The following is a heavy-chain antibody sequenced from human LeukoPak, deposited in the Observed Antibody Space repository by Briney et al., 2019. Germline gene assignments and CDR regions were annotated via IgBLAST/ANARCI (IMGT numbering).Heavy chain of an antibody. Sequence: GGSLRLSCAASGFTFNTYWMTWVRQAQGKGLEGVANIKQDGSEKYYVDSVKGRFTISRDNAKNSLYLQMDSLRAEDTAVYYCARELTTQTKASCSGGNCLGYFDYCGQGTLVTVSS. D-gene: IGHD2-15*01. V-gene: IGHV3-7*01. CDR1: GFTFNTYW. CDR2: IKQDGSEK. CDR3: ARELTTQTKASCSGGNCLGYFDY. J-gene: IGHJ4*02.